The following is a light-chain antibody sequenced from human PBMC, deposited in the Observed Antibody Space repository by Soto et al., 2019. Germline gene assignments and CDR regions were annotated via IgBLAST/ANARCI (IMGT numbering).Light chain of an antibody. CDR2: SNN. V-gene: IGLV1-44*01. J-gene: IGLJ2*01. Sequence: QLVLTQPPSASGTPGQRVTISCSGSRYNIGSNTVSWYQQLPGTAPKLLIYSNNQRPSGVPDRFSGSKSGTSASLAISGLQSEDEADYYCAAWDDSLNGLFGGGTKLTVL. CDR1: RYNIGSNT. CDR3: AAWDDSLNGL.